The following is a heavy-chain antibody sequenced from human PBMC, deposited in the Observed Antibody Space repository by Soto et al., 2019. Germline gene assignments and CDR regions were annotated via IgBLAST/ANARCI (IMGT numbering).Heavy chain of an antibody. V-gene: IGHV3-30*18. Sequence: QVQLVESGGGVVQPGRSLRLSCAASGFTFSSYGMHWVRQAPGKGLEWVAVISYDGSNKYYADSVKGRFTISRDNSKNTLXLXMXXLRAEYTAVYYCVKEGGCWCSVGYSVWGSYYSMDVWGQGTTVTVSS. J-gene: IGHJ6*02. CDR3: VKEGGCWCSVGYSVWGSYYSMDV. CDR1: GFTFSSYG. D-gene: IGHD3-10*02. CDR2: ISYDGSNK.